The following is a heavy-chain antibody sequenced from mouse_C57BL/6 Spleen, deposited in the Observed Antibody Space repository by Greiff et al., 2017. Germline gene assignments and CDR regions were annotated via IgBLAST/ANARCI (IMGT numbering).Heavy chain of an antibody. V-gene: IGHV1-22*01. CDR1: GYTFTDYN. D-gene: IGHD2-13*01. Sequence: EVKLVESGPELVKPGASVKMSCKASGYTFTDYNMHWVKQSHGKSLEWIGYINPNNGGTSYNQKFKGKATLTVNKSSSTAYMELRSLTSEDSAVYYCARDYYHAMDYWGQGTSVTVSS. J-gene: IGHJ4*01. CDR2: INPNNGGT. CDR3: ARDYYHAMDY.